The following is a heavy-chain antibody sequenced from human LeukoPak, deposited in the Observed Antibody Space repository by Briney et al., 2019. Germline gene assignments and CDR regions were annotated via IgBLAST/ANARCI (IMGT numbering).Heavy chain of an antibody. D-gene: IGHD2-15*01. Sequence: PSETLSLTCAVYGDSFSGYYWSWFRQSPGTGLEWIGEVNDRGTTNYNPNLKSRVTISVVTSSNQFSPRLTSVTAADTAIYFCATRRGGPYPYYCDHWDQGALVTVS. CDR2: VNDRGTT. J-gene: IGHJ4*02. CDR3: ATRRGGPYPYYCDH. V-gene: IGHV4-34*01. CDR1: GDSFSGYY.